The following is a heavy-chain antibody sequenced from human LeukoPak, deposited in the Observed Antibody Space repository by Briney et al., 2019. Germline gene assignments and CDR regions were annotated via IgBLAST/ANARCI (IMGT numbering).Heavy chain of an antibody. J-gene: IGHJ4*02. CDR3: AGVPRRYYDSSGYYSFDY. D-gene: IGHD3-22*01. Sequence: ASVKVSCKVSGYTLTELSMHWVRQAPGKGLEWMGGFDPEDGETIYAQKFQGRVTMTEDTSTDTAYMELSSLRSEDTAVYYCAGVPRRYYDSSGYYSFDYWGQGTLVTVSS. CDR2: FDPEDGET. V-gene: IGHV1-24*01. CDR1: GYTLTELS.